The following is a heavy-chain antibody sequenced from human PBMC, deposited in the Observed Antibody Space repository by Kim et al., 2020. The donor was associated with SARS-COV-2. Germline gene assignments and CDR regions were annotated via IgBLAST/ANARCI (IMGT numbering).Heavy chain of an antibody. J-gene: IGHJ4*02. V-gene: IGHV1-2*02. D-gene: IGHD1-1*01. Sequence: NYAQKFQGRVTMTRDTSISTAYMELSRLRSDDTAVYYCARDLDTTGTSSYWGQGTLVTVSS. CDR3: ARDLDTTGTSSY.